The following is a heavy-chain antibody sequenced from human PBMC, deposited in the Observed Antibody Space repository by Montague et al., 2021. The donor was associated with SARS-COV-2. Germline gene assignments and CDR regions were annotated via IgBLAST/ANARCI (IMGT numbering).Heavy chain of an antibody. CDR2: THHRSKWYN. V-gene: IGHV6-1*01. CDR1: GDSVSSNIAA. D-gene: IGHD1-14*01. J-gene: IGHJ4*02. Sequence: CAISGDSVSSNIAAWNWNGQSPSRGLEWLGRTHHRSKWYNDYAVSVRSRITISPDTSKNQFSLRLNSVTPEDTAVYYCTQERGPGRTTWHYFDYWGQGTLVTVSS. CDR3: TQERGPGRTTWHYFDY.